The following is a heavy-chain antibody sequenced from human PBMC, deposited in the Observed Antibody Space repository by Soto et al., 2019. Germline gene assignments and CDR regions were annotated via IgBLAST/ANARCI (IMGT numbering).Heavy chain of an antibody. CDR2: ISISSSYI. V-gene: IGHV3-21*01. D-gene: IGHD3-3*01. CDR1: GFTFSTYS. CDR3: ARGYDFWSGYFTFFDY. Sequence: PGGSLRLSCAASGFTFSTYSMNWVRHAPGKGLEWVSSISISSSYIYYADSVKGRFTISRDNAKNSLYLQMNSLRVEDTAVYYCARGYDFWSGYFTFFDYWGRGTVVTVSS. J-gene: IGHJ4*02.